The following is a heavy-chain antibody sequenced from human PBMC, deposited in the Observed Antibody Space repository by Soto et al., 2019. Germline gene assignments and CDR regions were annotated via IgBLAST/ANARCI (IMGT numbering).Heavy chain of an antibody. CDR3: ARHYCSGGSCYQYWYFDL. CDR2: IYYSGST. Sequence: QVQLQESGPGLVKPSETLSLTCTVSGGSISSYYWSWIRQPPGKGLEWIGYIYYSGSTNYNPSLNSRATISVDTSKHQFSLKLSSVTAADTAVYYCARHYCSGGSCYQYWYFDLWGRGTLVTVSS. J-gene: IGHJ2*01. V-gene: IGHV4-59*01. CDR1: GGSISSYY. D-gene: IGHD2-15*01.